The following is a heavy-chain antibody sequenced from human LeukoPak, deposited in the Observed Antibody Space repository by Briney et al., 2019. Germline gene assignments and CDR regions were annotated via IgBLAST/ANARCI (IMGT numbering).Heavy chain of an antibody. CDR1: GFTFSDYY. Sequence: GGSLRLSCAASGFTFSDYYMSWIRQAPGKGLEWVANIKQDGSEKYYVDSVKGRFTISRDNAKNSLYLQMNSLRAEDTAVYYCASSYYGFDYWGQGTLVTVSS. J-gene: IGHJ4*02. CDR3: ASSYYGFDY. CDR2: IKQDGSEK. V-gene: IGHV3-7*01. D-gene: IGHD1-26*01.